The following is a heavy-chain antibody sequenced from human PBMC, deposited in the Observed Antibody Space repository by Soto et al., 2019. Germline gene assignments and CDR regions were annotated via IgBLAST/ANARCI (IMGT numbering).Heavy chain of an antibody. D-gene: IGHD2-21*02. CDR1: GYTLTELS. Sequence: ASVKVSCKVSGYTLTELSMHWVRQAPGKGLEWMGGFDPEDGETIYAQKFQGRVTMTEDTSTDTAYMELSSLRSEDTAVYYCATVVMLRAGDGFYYYYGMDVWGQGTTVTVSS. CDR2: FDPEDGET. V-gene: IGHV1-24*01. J-gene: IGHJ6*02. CDR3: ATVVMLRAGDGFYYYYGMDV.